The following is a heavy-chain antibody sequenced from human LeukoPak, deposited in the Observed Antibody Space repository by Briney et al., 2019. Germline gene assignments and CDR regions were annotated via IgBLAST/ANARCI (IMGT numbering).Heavy chain of an antibody. Sequence: SSETLSLTCTVSGGSISSYYWSWIRQPPGKGLEWIGSIYYTGSTNYNPSPQRRVTIPVDTSKNQFSLKLGPVTPADTAVYYCARAHFWSGYTIDYWGQGTPVTVSS. D-gene: IGHD3-3*02. V-gene: IGHV4-59*01. J-gene: IGHJ4*02. CDR3: ARAHFWSGYTIDY. CDR2: IYYTGST. CDR1: GGSISSYY.